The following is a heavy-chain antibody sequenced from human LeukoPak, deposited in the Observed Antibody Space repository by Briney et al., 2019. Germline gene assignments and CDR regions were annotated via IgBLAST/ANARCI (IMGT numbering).Heavy chain of an antibody. CDR2: IYYTGST. Sequence: SETLSLTCTVSGGSISSYYWSWLRQPPGKGLEWIGYIYYTGSTDYNPSLKSRVTISVDTSKNQFSLRLSSVTAADTAVYYCARSAYTDYSVLWFDPWGQGTLVTVSS. CDR3: ARSAYTDYSVLWFDP. J-gene: IGHJ5*02. V-gene: IGHV4-59*01. CDR1: GGSISSYY. D-gene: IGHD3-16*01.